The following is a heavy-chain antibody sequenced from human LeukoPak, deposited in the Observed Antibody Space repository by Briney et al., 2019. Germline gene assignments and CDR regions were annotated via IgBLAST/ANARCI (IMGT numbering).Heavy chain of an antibody. D-gene: IGHD2-15*01. Sequence: ETLSLTCAVYGGSFSGYYWSWIRQPPGKGLEWIGEINHSGSTNYNPSLTSRVTISVDTSKNQFSLKLSSVTAADTAVYYCARFVVGDIVVVVAAEGYFDYWGQGTLVTVSS. CDR2: INHSGST. J-gene: IGHJ4*02. CDR1: GGSFSGYY. CDR3: ARFVVGDIVVVVAAEGYFDY. V-gene: IGHV4-34*01.